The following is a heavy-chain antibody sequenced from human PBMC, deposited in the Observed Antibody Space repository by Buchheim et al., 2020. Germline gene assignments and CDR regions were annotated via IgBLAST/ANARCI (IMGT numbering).Heavy chain of an antibody. D-gene: IGHD4-23*01. V-gene: IGHV3-21*05. Sequence: VQLVESGGGVVQPGRSLRLSCAASGFTFSSYGMHWVRQAPGKGLEWVSYISSSSSYTNYADSVKGRFTISRDNAKNSLYLQMNSLRAEDTAVYYCARERRQLPKAASFDYWGQGTL. CDR3: ARERRQLPKAASFDY. CDR1: GFTFSSYG. CDR2: ISSSSSYT. J-gene: IGHJ4*02.